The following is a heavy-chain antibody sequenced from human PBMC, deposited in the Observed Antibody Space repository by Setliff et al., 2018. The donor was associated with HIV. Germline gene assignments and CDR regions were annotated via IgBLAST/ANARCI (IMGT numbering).Heavy chain of an antibody. D-gene: IGHD2-15*01. CDR3: ASLLVVATGGVFDY. J-gene: IGHJ4*02. V-gene: IGHV4-61*02. Sequence: SETLSLTCTVSGGSISIGNYFWSWIRQPAGKGLEWIGRIYASGSTSYNPSLKSRVTISVDTSKNQFPLNLTSVTAADTAIYYCASLLVVATGGVFDYWGQGNLVTVSS. CDR1: GGSISIGNYF. CDR2: IYASGST.